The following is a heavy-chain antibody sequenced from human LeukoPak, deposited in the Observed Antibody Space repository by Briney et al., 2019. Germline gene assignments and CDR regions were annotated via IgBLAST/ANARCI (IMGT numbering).Heavy chain of an antibody. V-gene: IGHV4-30-4*08. Sequence: PSQTLSLTCTVSGGSISSGDYYWSWIRQPPGKGLEWIGYIYYSGSTYYNPSLKSRVTISVDTSKNQFSLKLSSVTAADTAVYYCARGTDYYDSSGFDYRGQGTLVTVSS. J-gene: IGHJ4*02. D-gene: IGHD3-22*01. CDR3: ARGTDYYDSSGFDY. CDR1: GGSISSGDYY. CDR2: IYYSGST.